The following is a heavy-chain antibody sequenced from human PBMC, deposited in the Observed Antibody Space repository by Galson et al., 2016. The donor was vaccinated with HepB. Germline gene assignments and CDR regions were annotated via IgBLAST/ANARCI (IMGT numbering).Heavy chain of an antibody. CDR2: ISSDGTRQ. Sequence: SLRLSCAASGFIFSSYAIHWARQAPGKGLDWVAVISSDGTRQYYADSVKGRFTISRDNSKNTLYLQMNSLKPEDTAVYYCVRESMVRGPNDYWGQGTLVTVSS. J-gene: IGHJ4*02. CDR3: VRESMVRGPNDY. V-gene: IGHV3-30*04. CDR1: GFIFSSYA. D-gene: IGHD3-10*01.